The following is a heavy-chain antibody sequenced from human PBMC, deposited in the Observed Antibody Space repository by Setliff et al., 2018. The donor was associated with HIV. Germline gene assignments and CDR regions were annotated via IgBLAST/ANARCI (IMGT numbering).Heavy chain of an antibody. D-gene: IGHD3-10*01. Sequence: PSETLSLTCAVHGGPLTDHYWNWIRQSPGKGLEWIAEVHHTGYLNYNPSLKSRVTISVDTSKNQFSLKLSSVTAADTAVYYCARIAWKQGAVGSFCDYWGQGGLVTVSS. J-gene: IGHJ4*02. CDR3: ARIAWKQGAVGSFCDY. CDR1: GGPLTDHY. CDR2: VHHTGYL. V-gene: IGHV4-34*01.